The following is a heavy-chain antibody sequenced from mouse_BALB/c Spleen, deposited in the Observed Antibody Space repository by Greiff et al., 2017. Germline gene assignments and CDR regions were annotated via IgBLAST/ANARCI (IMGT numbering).Heavy chain of an antibody. D-gene: IGHD1-1*01. J-gene: IGHJ1*01. CDR3: ARRGDGSSWYFDV. CDR2: ISSGGSYT. CDR1: GFTFSSYG. Sequence: DVKLVESGGDLVKPGGSLKLSCAASGFTFSSYGMSWVRQTPDKRLEWVATISSGGSYTYYPDSVKGRFTISRDNAKNTLYLQMSSLKSEDTAMYYCARRGDGSSWYFDVWGAGTTVTVSS. V-gene: IGHV5-6*02.